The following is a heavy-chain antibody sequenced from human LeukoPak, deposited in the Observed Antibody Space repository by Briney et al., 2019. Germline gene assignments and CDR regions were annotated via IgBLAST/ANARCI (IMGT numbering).Heavy chain of an antibody. D-gene: IGHD6-19*01. J-gene: IGHJ4*02. Sequence: PGGSLRLSCAASGFTFSSYGMHWVRQAPGKGLDWVALISYDGSNKYYADSVKGRFTISRDNSKNTLYLQMNSLRAEDTAVYYCARGGVYSSGSYYLYYFDYWGQGTLVTVSS. CDR2: ISYDGSNK. CDR1: GFTFSSYG. CDR3: ARGGVYSSGSYYLYYFDY. V-gene: IGHV3-30*19.